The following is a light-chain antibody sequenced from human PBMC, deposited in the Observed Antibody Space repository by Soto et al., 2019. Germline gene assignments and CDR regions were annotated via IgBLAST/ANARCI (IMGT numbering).Light chain of an antibody. J-gene: IGKJ1*01. CDR2: VAS. Sequence: EIVLTQSPGTLSLSPGERATLSCRASQSVGGRYLAWFQQKPGQSPRLLIYVASTRATGVPDRFSGSGSATDFSLTINRLEPEDSAVYYCLHYGSPPWSFGQGTKVEIK. CDR3: LHYGSPPWS. V-gene: IGKV3-20*01. CDR1: QSVGGRY.